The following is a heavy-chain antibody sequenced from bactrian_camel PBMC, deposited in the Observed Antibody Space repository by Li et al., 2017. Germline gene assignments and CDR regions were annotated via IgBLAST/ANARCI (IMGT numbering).Heavy chain of an antibody. V-gene: IGHV3S53*01. D-gene: IGHD1*01. CDR1: GNMDDAHC. CDR2: LGSDRAP. CDR3: AADREDDWLKGVCKVVAPRVGY. Sequence: HVQLVESGGRSVQAGTSLTLSCVLSGNMDDAHCMGWFRQVPGKQPEKVALLGSDRAPHYAAPVKGRFTVSKDSAKNTLYLEMNDLKSSDSAKYYCAADREDDWLKGVCKVVAPRVGYWGQGTQVTVS. J-gene: IGHJ6*01.